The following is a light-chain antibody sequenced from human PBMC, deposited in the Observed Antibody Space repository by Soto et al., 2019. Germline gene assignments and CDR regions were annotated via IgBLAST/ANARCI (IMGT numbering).Light chain of an antibody. J-gene: IGKJ2*01. Sequence: EIVLTQSPGTLSLSPGESATLSCRASQSVNSRFLAWYQHKPGQAPRLLIYAASTRATGIPDMFSGSASGTDFTLTISRLEPEDCAVYYCQQYGDSPPNTFGQGTKLEIK. V-gene: IGKV3-20*01. CDR2: AAS. CDR1: QSVNSRF. CDR3: QQYGDSPPNT.